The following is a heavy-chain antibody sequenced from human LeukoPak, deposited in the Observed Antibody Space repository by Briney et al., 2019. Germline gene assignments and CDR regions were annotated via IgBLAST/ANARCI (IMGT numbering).Heavy chain of an antibody. CDR3: AREDKMGFEVPAADAFDI. Sequence: NPSETLSLTCAVYGGSFSGYYWSWIRQPPGKGLEWTGSIYYSGSTYYNPSLKSRVTISVDTSKNQFSLKLSSVTAADTAVYYCAREDKMGFEVPAADAFDIWGQGTMVTVSS. CDR1: GGSFSGYY. CDR2: IYYSGST. V-gene: IGHV4-34*01. J-gene: IGHJ3*02. D-gene: IGHD2-2*01.